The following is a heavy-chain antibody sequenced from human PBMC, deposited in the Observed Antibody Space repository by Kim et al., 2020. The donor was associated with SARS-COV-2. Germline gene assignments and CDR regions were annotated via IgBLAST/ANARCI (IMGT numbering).Heavy chain of an antibody. CDR3: AYDSPGLYGFDV. J-gene: IGHJ6*02. D-gene: IGHD2-8*01. CDR1: GFSLTPDRLVG. V-gene: IGHV2-5*01. CDR2: IYANDEK. Sequence: SGPTLVNPTQTLTLTCSFSGFSLTPDRLVGVTWVRQPPGKALEWLALIYANDEKRYAPSLKSRLTIAKDTAENRVVLSLTNVGPVDTGTYYCAYDSPGLYGFDVWGQGTTVTVSS.